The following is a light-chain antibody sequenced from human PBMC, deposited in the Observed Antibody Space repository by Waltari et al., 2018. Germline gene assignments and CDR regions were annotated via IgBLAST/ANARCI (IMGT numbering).Light chain of an antibody. CDR2: EVS. J-gene: IGLJ2*01. V-gene: IGLV2-8*01. CDR3: SSYAGSNNVV. CDR1: SSDVGGYNY. Sequence: QSALTQPPSASGSPGQSVTISCTGTSSDVGGYNYVSWYQQHPGKAPKLMINEVSKRPSGVPDRFSGSKSGNTASRTVSGLQAEDEADYYCSSYAGSNNVVFGGGTKLTVL.